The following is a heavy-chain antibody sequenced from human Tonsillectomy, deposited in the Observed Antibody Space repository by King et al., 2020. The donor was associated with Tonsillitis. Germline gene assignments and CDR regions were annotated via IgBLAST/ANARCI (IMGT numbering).Heavy chain of an antibody. CDR3: AREKFSHDSMDC. CDR2: INIYNGVK. D-gene: IGHD2/OR15-2a*01. Sequence: QLVQSGPEVKKPGASVRLSCEASGYTFTNYGIGWVRQAPGQGLEWMAWINIYNGVKKYSQRFQGRLTMTTDTSTNTAYMEVTSLRSDDTAVYYCAREKFSHDSMDCWGQGTLVSVSS. V-gene: IGHV1-18*01. J-gene: IGHJ4*02. CDR1: GYTFTNYG.